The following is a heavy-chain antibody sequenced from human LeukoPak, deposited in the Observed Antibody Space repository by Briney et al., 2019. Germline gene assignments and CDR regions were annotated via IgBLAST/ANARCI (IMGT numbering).Heavy chain of an antibody. V-gene: IGHV4-59*08. CDR2: IYYSGST. Sequence: PSETLSLTCTVSGGSISSYYWSWIRQPPGKGLEWIGYIYYSGSTNYNPSLKSRVTISVDTSKNQFSLKLSSVTAADTAVYYCVRQGYSPLDYFDYWGQGTLVTVSS. J-gene: IGHJ4*02. CDR1: GGSISSYY. D-gene: IGHD5-18*01. CDR3: VRQGYSPLDYFDY.